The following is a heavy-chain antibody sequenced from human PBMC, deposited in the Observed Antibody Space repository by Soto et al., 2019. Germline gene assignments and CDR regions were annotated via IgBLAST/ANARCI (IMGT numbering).Heavy chain of an antibody. D-gene: IGHD3-22*01. J-gene: IGHJ5*02. CDR3: ARGHRDTMIVVVMKYNWFDP. CDR1: GGSFSGYY. Sequence: PSETLSLTCAVYGGSFSGYYWNWIRQPPGKGLEWIGEINHSGGTNYNPSLKSRVTISVDTSKNQFSLKLSSVTAAATAVYYCARGHRDTMIVVVMKYNWFDPWGQGTLVTVSS. CDR2: INHSGGT. V-gene: IGHV4-34*01.